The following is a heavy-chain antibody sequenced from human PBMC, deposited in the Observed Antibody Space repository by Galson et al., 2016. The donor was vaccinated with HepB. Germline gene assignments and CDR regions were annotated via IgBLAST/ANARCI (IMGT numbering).Heavy chain of an antibody. Sequence: LSLTCAVSGGSISSSNWWSWVRQPPGKGLEWIGEIYHTGSTNYNPSLKSRATISVDKSKNHFSLRLTSVTAADTAVFYCAIVPSDGYNAFDYWGQGTLVTVSS. D-gene: IGHD5-24*01. V-gene: IGHV4-4*02. CDR2: IYHTGST. CDR3: AIVPSDGYNAFDY. CDR1: GGSISSSNW. J-gene: IGHJ4*02.